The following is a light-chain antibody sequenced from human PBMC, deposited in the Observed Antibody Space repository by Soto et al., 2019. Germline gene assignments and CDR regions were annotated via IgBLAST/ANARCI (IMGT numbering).Light chain of an antibody. CDR3: QQRSSRPPVIT. J-gene: IGKJ5*01. Sequence: EIVLTQSPATLSLSPGERATLSCRASQSFSSNLAWYQQKPGQAPRLLIYDASKRATGIPARFSGRGSGTDFTLTISSLEPEDVAGYYCQQRSSRPPVITVGQGTRLEIK. CDR2: DAS. V-gene: IGKV3-11*01. CDR1: QSFSSN.